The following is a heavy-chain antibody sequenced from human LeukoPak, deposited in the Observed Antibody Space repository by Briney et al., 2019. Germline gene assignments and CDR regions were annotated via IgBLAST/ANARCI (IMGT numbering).Heavy chain of an antibody. CDR2: INAGNGNT. J-gene: IGHJ5*02. CDR1: GYTFTSYA. V-gene: IGHV1-3*01. D-gene: IGHD2-15*01. Sequence: WASVKVSCTASGYTFTSYAMHWVRQAPGQRLEWVGWINAGNGNTKYSQKFQGRVTITRDTSASTAYMELSSLRSEDTAVYYCARDRGYCSGGSCYHNWFDPWGQGTLVTVSS. CDR3: ARDRGYCSGGSCYHNWFDP.